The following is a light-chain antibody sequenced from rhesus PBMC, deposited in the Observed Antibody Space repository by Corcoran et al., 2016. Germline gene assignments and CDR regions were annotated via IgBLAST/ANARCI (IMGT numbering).Light chain of an antibody. CDR3: QHGYGTPFT. CDR2: KAS. CDR1: ENVNNY. V-gene: IGKV1-74*01. J-gene: IGKJ3*01. Sequence: DIQMTQSPSSLSASVGDRVTITCRASENVNNYLNWYQQKPGKAPKLLIFKASTFQSGVPSRFSGSGSGTDYTFTISSLQPEDVATYYGQHGYGTPFTFGPGTKLDIK.